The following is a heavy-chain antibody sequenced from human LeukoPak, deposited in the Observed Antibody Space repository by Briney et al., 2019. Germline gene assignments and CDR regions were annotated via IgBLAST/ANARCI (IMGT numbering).Heavy chain of an antibody. D-gene: IGHD3-3*01. Sequence: SETLSLTCTVSGGSISSSSYYWGWIRQPPGKGLEWIGSIYYSGSTYYNPSLKSRVTISVDTSKNQFSLKLSSVTDADTAGYYFVRHVQGFLEWSDNWFDPWGQGTLVTVSS. CDR1: GGSISSSSYY. J-gene: IGHJ5*02. CDR2: IYYSGST. CDR3: VRHVQGFLEWSDNWFDP. V-gene: IGHV4-39*01.